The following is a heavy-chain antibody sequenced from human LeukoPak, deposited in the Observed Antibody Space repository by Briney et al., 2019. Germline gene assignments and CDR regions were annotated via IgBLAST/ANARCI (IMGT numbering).Heavy chain of an antibody. Sequence: PGGSLRLFCAASGFTFGDSWMSWVRQAPGKGLEWVGCIKSKSDGGTTDYAAPVKGSFTISRDDSNNTLYLQMNSLKTEDTAVYYFTTDNPSTRGGVFYFDYWGQGTLVTVSS. V-gene: IGHV3-15*01. CDR3: TTDNPSTRGGVFYFDY. D-gene: IGHD6-13*01. CDR2: IKSKSDGGTT. CDR1: GFTFGDSW. J-gene: IGHJ4*02.